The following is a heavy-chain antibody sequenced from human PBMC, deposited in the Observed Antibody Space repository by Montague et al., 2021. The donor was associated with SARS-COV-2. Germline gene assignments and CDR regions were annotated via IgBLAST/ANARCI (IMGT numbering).Heavy chain of an antibody. D-gene: IGHD3-22*01. J-gene: IGHJ4*02. Sequence: SETLSLTCTVSGDSITYFYWSWIRQPAGRGLEWIGRVSSSGSTNYNPSLKSRVTISVDTSKNQFSLKLSSVTAADTAVYYCARGTSTINMIVVVITGIGYYFDYWGQGTLVTVSS. CDR1: GDSITYFY. CDR3: ARGTSTINMIVVVITGIGYYFDY. CDR2: VSSSGST. V-gene: IGHV4-4*07.